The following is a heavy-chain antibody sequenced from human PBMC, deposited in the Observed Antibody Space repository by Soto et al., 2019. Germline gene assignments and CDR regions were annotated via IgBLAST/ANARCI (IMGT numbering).Heavy chain of an antibody. Sequence: QVQLVQSGAEVKKPGSSVKVSCKASGGTFSSYAISWVRQAPGQGLEWMGGIIPIFGTANYAQKLQGRVTITEDESTSTAYMELSSLRSEDTAVYYCARETENSSGRSSTPFDYGGQGTLVTVSS. CDR2: IIPIFGTA. CDR3: ARETENSSGRSSTPFDY. J-gene: IGHJ4*02. V-gene: IGHV1-69*01. D-gene: IGHD6-19*01. CDR1: GGTFSSYA.